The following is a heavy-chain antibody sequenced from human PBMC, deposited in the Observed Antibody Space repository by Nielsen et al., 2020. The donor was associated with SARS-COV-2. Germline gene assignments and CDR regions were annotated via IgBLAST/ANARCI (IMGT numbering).Heavy chain of an antibody. CDR3: AKVDICSSTSCYDSAFDI. Sequence: GGSLRLSCAASGFTFSSYAMHWVRQAPGKGLEWVAVISYDGSNKYYADSVKGRFTISRDNSKNTLYLQMNSLRAEDTAVYYCAKVDICSSTSCYDSAFDIWGQGTMVTVSS. CDR2: ISYDGSNK. J-gene: IGHJ3*02. V-gene: IGHV3-30-3*01. D-gene: IGHD2-2*01. CDR1: GFTFSSYA.